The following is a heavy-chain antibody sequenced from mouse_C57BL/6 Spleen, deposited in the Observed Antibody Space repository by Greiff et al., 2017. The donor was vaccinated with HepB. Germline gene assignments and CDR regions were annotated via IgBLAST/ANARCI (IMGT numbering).Heavy chain of an antibody. CDR3: ARRGGSSYYFDY. D-gene: IGHD1-1*01. CDR2: INPNNGGT. CDR1: GYTFTDYY. J-gene: IGHJ2*01. Sequence: VQLQQSGPELVKPGASVKISCKASGYTFTDYYMNWVKQSHGKSLEWIGDINPNNGGTSYNQKFKGKATLTVDKSSSTAYMELRSLTSEDSAVYYCARRGGSSYYFDYWGQGTTLTVSS. V-gene: IGHV1-26*01.